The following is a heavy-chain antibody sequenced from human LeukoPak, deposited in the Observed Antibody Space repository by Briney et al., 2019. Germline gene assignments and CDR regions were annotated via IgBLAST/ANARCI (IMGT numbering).Heavy chain of an antibody. D-gene: IGHD6-19*01. J-gene: IGHJ4*02. CDR1: GGSISSYY. CDR2: IYTSGST. CDR3: ARGPGSSGRYPLDY. Sequence: PSETLSLTCTVSGGSISSYYWSWIRQPAGKGLEWIGRIYTSGSTNYNPSLKSRVTMSVDTSKNQFSLKLSSVTAADTAVYYCARGPGSSGRYPLDYWGQGTLVTVSS. V-gene: IGHV4-4*07.